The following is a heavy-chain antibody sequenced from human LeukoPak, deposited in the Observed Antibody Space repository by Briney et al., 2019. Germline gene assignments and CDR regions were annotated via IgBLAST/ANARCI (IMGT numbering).Heavy chain of an antibody. CDR2: ISSSSSYI. Sequence: GGSLRLSCAASGFTFSSYSMNWVRQAPGQGLEWVSSISSSSSYIYYADSVKGRFTISRDNAKNSLYLQMNSLRAEDTAVYYCARRSWIQLWYGYDYWGQGTLVTVSS. J-gene: IGHJ4*02. CDR1: GFTFSSYS. CDR3: ARRSWIQLWYGYDY. D-gene: IGHD5-18*01. V-gene: IGHV3-21*01.